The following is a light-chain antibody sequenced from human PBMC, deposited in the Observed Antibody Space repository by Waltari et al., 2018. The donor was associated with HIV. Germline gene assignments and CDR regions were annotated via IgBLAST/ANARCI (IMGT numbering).Light chain of an antibody. Sequence: EIVLTQSPGTLSLSPGERATLSCRASQSVSSTYLAWYQQKPGQAPRLLIYGVSSRATGIPDRFSGSGSGTDFTLAISRVEPEDFAAYYCQQYGNSLITFGQGTRLAIK. J-gene: IGKJ5*01. CDR2: GVS. V-gene: IGKV3-20*01. CDR1: QSVSSTY. CDR3: QQYGNSLIT.